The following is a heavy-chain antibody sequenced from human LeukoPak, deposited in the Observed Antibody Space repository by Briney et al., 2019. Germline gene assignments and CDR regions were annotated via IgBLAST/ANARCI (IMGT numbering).Heavy chain of an antibody. CDR2: IFYSVNT. J-gene: IGHJ4*02. D-gene: IGHD1-1*01. CDR1: GGSISSYY. V-gene: IGHV4-59*08. CDR3: ARHDGNWNREFDY. Sequence: PSQTLSLTSAVSGGSISSYYWSWIRQPPGKGLEWIGCIFYSVNTKYNRCLKSRLTISVDTSKNQFSLRWGCVAAADPAGFDVARHDGNWNREFDYWGQGTLVTVFS.